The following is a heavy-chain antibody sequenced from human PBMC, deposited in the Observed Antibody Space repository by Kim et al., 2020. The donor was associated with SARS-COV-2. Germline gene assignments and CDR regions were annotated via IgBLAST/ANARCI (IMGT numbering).Heavy chain of an antibody. CDR2: VYYGGST. CDR3: ARPVIVRRAYDAFHI. Sequence: SETLSLTCTVSGGSISGSGYYWAWIRQPPGKGLEWIGSVYYGGSTFYNPSLKSAVTISVDTSKNQFSLKLSSVTAADTAVYYCARPVIVRRAYDAFHIWGQGTMVTVSS. V-gene: IGHV4-39*01. D-gene: IGHD1-26*01. CDR1: GGSISGSGYY. J-gene: IGHJ3*02.